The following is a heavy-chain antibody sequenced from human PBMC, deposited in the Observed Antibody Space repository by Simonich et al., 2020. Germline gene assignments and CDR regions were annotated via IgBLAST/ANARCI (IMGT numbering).Heavy chain of an antibody. V-gene: IGHV1-2*02. CDR2: TNPNSVGT. J-gene: IGHJ3*02. CDR3: ARGPRWTGDDAFDI. D-gene: IGHD7-27*01. CDR1: GYTFTGYY. Sequence: QVQLVQSGAEVKKPGASVKVSCKASGYTFTGYYMHRVRQAPGQGLEGMRWTNPNSVGTNYEQKFQGRVTMTRDTSISTAYMELSRLRSDDTAVYYCARGPRWTGDDAFDIWGQGTMVTVSS.